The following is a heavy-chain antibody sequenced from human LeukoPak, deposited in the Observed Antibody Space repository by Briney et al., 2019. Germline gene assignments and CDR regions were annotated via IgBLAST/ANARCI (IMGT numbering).Heavy chain of an antibody. CDR1: GYTFPRYY. V-gene: IGHV1-2*02. CDR3: GRDAYTMVRGYHNPPGY. CDR2: INPNNCGT. D-gene: IGHD3-10*01. J-gene: IGHJ4*02. Sequence: GASVKVSFKDSGYTFPRYYMHWLRQAPRQGLEWMGWINPNNCGTHYAHKYQARVTMTRDTSSSTAYTELSRLRSGETAVYYCGRDAYTMVRGYHNPPGYWGQGTLVTVSS.